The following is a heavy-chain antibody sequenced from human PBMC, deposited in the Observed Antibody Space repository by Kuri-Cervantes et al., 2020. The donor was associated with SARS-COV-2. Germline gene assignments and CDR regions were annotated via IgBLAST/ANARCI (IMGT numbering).Heavy chain of an antibody. J-gene: IGHJ3*02. CDR2: ISWNSGSI. Sequence: GGSLRLSCGASGFTFSDHYMNWVRQAPGKGLEWVSGISWNSGSIGYADSVKGRFTISRDNAKNSLYLQMNSLRAEDTALYYCAKDMTYCSSTSCYTHDAFDIWGQGTLVTVSS. D-gene: IGHD2-2*02. V-gene: IGHV3-9*01. CDR1: GFTFSDHY. CDR3: AKDMTYCSSTSCYTHDAFDI.